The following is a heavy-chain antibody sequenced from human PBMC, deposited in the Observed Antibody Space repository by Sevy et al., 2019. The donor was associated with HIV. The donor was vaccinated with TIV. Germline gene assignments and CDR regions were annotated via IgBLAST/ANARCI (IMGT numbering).Heavy chain of an antibody. Sequence: GGSLRLSCAASGFTFSSFAMSWVRHIPGKGLEWVSTINGRGGSAYYADSVKGRFTLSRDNSNNTVFLQMNRLRDEDTAVDYCARPTPRSAPSSAAFFDYWGQGTLVTVSS. V-gene: IGHV3-23*01. CDR3: ARPTPRSAPSSAAFFDY. D-gene: IGHD1-26*01. J-gene: IGHJ4*02. CDR1: GFTFSSFA. CDR2: INGRGGSA.